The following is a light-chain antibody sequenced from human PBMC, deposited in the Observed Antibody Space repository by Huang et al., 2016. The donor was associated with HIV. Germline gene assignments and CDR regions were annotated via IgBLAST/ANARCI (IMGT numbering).Light chain of an antibody. V-gene: IGKV3D-20*01. CDR3: QQYGSSPLT. CDR2: DAS. CDR1: QSLSSSY. J-gene: IGKJ4*01. Sequence: EIVLTQSPATLSLSPGARATLSCGASQSLSSSYLAWYQQNPGLAPRLLIDDASNRATGIPDRFSGSGSGTDFTLTISRLEPEDFAVYYCQQYGSSPLTFGGGTKVEIK.